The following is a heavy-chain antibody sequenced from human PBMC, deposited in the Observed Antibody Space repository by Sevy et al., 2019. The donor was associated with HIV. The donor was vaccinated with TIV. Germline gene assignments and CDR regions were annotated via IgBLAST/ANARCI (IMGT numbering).Heavy chain of an antibody. CDR3: AKIGSGSYYIFYYFDY. CDR1: GFTFSSYA. Sequence: GESLKISCAASGFTFSSYAMSWVRQAPGKGLEWVSAISGSGGSTYYADSVKGRFTISRDNSKNTLYLQMNSLRAEDTAVDYCAKIGSGSYYIFYYFDYWGQGTLVTVSS. D-gene: IGHD1-26*01. CDR2: ISGSGGST. V-gene: IGHV3-23*01. J-gene: IGHJ4*02.